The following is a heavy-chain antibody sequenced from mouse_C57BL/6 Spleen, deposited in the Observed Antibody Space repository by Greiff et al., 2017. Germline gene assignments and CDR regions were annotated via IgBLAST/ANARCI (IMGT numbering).Heavy chain of an antibody. D-gene: IGHD1-1*01. J-gene: IGHJ3*01. Sequence: DVKLVESEGGLVQPGSSMKLSCTASGFTFSDYYMAWVRQVPEKGLEWVANINYDGSSTYYLDSLKSRFIISRDNAKNILYLQMSSLKSEDTATYYCARGLYYYGSSYWFAYWGQGTLVTVSA. V-gene: IGHV5-16*01. CDR1: GFTFSDYY. CDR2: INYDGSST. CDR3: ARGLYYYGSSYWFAY.